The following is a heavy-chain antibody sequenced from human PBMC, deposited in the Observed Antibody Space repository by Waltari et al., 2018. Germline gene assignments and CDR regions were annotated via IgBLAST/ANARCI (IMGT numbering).Heavy chain of an antibody. CDR3: ARDPGYCSGGSCYPGDY. Sequence: QVQLVQSGAEVKKPGSSVKVSCKASGGTFSSYAISWVRQAPGQGLEWMGWICPCLGIANYAQKFQGRVMITADESTSTAYMELSSLRSEDTAVYYCARDPGYCSGGSCYPGDYWGQGTLVTVSS. V-gene: IGHV1-69*04. CDR2: ICPCLGIA. CDR1: GGTFSSYA. D-gene: IGHD2-15*01. J-gene: IGHJ4*02.